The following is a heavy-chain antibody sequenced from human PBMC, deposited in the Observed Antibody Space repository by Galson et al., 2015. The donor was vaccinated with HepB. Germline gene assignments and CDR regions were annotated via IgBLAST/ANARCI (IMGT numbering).Heavy chain of an antibody. V-gene: IGHV3-33*06. CDR3: AKSRGLRNAFDI. CDR2: IWYDGSNK. J-gene: IGHJ3*02. Sequence: SLRLSCAASGFTFSSYGMHWVRQAPGKGLEWVAVIWYDGSNKYYADSVKGRFTISRDNSKNTLYLQMNSLRAEDTAVYYCAKSRGLRNAFDIWGQGTMVTVSS. CDR1: GFTFSSYG. D-gene: IGHD6-25*01.